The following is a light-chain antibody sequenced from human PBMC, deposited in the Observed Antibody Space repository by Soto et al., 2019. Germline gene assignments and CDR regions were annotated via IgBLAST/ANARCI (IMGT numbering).Light chain of an antibody. Sequence: DIQMTQSPLSLSASAVDKFTITFRASQSIRNNLAWYQQKPGKVPTLLIYAASTLQSGVPSRFSGSGSGTDFTLTISSLQPEDVATYYCQKYYSVPFTFGPGTKVDIK. CDR2: AAS. V-gene: IGKV1-27*01. CDR1: QSIRNN. J-gene: IGKJ3*01. CDR3: QKYYSVPFT.